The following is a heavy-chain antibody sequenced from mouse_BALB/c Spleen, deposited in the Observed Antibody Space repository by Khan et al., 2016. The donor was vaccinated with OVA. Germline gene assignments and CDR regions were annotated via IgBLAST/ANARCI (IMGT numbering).Heavy chain of an antibody. J-gene: IGHJ3*01. Sequence: QVRLQQSGAELAKPGASVKMSCKASGYTLTSYWMHWVKQRPGQGLEWIGYINPSTDYTEYNQKFKDKATLTADKSSSTAYMQLTSLTSEDSAVYYCTNHGSSSAWFTYWGQGTLVTVSA. D-gene: IGHD1-1*01. CDR2: INPSTDYT. CDR1: GYTLTSYW. CDR3: TNHGSSSAWFTY. V-gene: IGHV1-7*01.